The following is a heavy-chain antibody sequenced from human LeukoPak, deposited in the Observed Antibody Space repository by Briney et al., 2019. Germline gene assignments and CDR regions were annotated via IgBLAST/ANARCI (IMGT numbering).Heavy chain of an antibody. CDR2: IKSNADGGTT. CDR3: TTYRRY. V-gene: IGHV3-15*01. D-gene: IGHD3-16*02. CDR1: EFPFINAW. J-gene: IGHJ4*02. Sequence: KPGGSLRLSCAASEFPFINAWMSWVRQAPGKGLEWLGHIKSNADGGTTDYAAPVKGRIIISRDDSKSTLYLQMNSLKTEDTAVYYCTTYRRYWGQGTLVTVSS.